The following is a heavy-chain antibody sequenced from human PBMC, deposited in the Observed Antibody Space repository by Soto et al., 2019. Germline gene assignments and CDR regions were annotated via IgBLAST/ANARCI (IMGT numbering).Heavy chain of an antibody. CDR1: GGSFSGYY. Sequence: SETLSLTCAVYGGSFSGYYWSWIRQPPGKGLEWIGEINHSGSTNYNPSLKSRVTISVDTSKNQFSLKLSSVTAADTAVYYCARVPTRGESSGWYRVNFYYWGQGTLVTVSS. D-gene: IGHD6-19*01. CDR3: ARVPTRGESSGWYRVNFYY. J-gene: IGHJ4*02. CDR2: INHSGST. V-gene: IGHV4-34*01.